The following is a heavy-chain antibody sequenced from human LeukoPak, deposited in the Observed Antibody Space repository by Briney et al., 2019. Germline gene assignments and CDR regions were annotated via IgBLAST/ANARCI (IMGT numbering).Heavy chain of an antibody. CDR1: GFTFDDYA. CDR3: AKDRAGYSSSWYVPSDY. V-gene: IGHV3-43D*03. Sequence: GGSLRLSCAASGFTFDDYAMHWVRQAPGKGLEWVSLISWDGGSTYYADSVKGRFTISRDNSKNTLNLQMNSLRAEDTAVYYCAKDRAGYSSSWYVPSDYWGQGTLVTVSS. D-gene: IGHD6-13*01. J-gene: IGHJ4*02. CDR2: ISWDGGST.